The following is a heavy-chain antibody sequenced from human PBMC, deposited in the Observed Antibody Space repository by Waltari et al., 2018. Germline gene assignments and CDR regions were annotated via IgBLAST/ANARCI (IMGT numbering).Heavy chain of an antibody. J-gene: IGHJ4*02. V-gene: IGHV4-39*02. CDR3: ARDGYSYGSDY. CDR2: IYYSGST. CDR1: GGSISSSSYY. Sequence: QLQLQESGPGLVKPSETLSLTCTVSGGSISSSSYYWGWIRQPPGKGLEWIGSIYYSGSTYYNPSLKSRVTISVDTSKNQFSLKLSSVTAADTDVYYCARDGYSYGSDYWGQGTLVTVSS. D-gene: IGHD5-18*01.